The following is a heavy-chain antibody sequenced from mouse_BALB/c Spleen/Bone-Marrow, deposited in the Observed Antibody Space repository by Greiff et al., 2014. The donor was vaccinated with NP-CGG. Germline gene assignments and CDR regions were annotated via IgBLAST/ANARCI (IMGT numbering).Heavy chain of an antibody. V-gene: IGHV1-7*01. Sequence: VQLQQSGAELAKPGASVKMSCKASGYNFTSYWMHWVKQRPGQGLEWIGYINPSTGYTEYNQKFKDGATLTADKSSSTAYMQLSSLTSEDSAVYYCAREYYGSSGYFDVWGAGTTVTVSS. J-gene: IGHJ1*01. CDR1: GYNFTSYW. CDR2: INPSTGYT. CDR3: AREYYGSSGYFDV. D-gene: IGHD1-1*01.